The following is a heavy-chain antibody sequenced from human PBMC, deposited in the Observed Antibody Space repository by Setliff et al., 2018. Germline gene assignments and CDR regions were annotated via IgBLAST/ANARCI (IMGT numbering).Heavy chain of an antibody. Sequence: GESLTLSCKGSGYSFTSYWIGWVRQMPGKGLEWMGTIYPGDSDTRYSPSFQGQVTISADKSISTAYLQWSSLKASDTAMYYCARRPGYSSGPFDYWGQGTLVTVSS. D-gene: IGHD6-19*01. CDR3: ARRPGYSSGPFDY. V-gene: IGHV5-51*01. CDR2: IYPGDSDT. CDR1: GYSFTSYW. J-gene: IGHJ4*02.